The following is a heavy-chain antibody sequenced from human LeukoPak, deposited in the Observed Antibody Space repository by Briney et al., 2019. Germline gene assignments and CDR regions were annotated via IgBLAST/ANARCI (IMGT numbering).Heavy chain of an antibody. CDR1: GFTFSSYW. Sequence: GGSLRLSCVASGFTFSSYWMHWVRQAPGKGLVWVSRISTDGSGTNSADSVKGRFTISRDNAKNTLYLQMNSLRAEDTAVYYCVREYSSSSGRAFDIWGQGTMVTVS. J-gene: IGHJ3*02. CDR3: VREYSSSSGRAFDI. CDR2: ISTDGSGT. D-gene: IGHD6-6*01. V-gene: IGHV3-74*01.